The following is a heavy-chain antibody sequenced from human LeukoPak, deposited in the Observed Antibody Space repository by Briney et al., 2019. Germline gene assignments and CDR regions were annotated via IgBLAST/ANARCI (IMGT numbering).Heavy chain of an antibody. CDR3: ARERGEYQGAFDI. CDR1: GYSITSGYY. V-gene: IGHV4-38-2*02. CDR2: IYHSGST. J-gene: IGHJ3*02. Sequence: PSETLSLTCTVSGYSITSGYYWGWIRQPPGKGLEWIGSIYHSGSTYYNPSLKSRVTISVDRSKNQFSLKLSSVTAADTAVYYCARERGEYQGAFDIWGQGTMVTVSS. D-gene: IGHD2-2*01.